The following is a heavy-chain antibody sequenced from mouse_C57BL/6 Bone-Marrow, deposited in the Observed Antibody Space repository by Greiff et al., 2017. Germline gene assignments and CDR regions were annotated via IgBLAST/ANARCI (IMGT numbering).Heavy chain of an antibody. CDR1: GFSLTSYG. V-gene: IGHV2-5*01. CDR3: ARGFAY. J-gene: IGHJ3*01. CDR2: IWRGGST. Sequence: QVQLQQSGPGLVQPSQSLSLTCTVSGFSLTSYGVHWVRQSPGKGLEWLGVIWRGGSTDYNAALMSRLSITKDNSKSQVFFKMNSQQADDTAIYYCARGFAYWGQGTLVTVSA.